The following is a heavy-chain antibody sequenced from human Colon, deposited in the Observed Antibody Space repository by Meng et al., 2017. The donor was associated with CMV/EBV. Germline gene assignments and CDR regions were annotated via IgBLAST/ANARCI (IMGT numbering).Heavy chain of an antibody. CDR1: GNRFSNYW. Sequence: GESLKISCQVSGNRFSNYWIGWVRQMPGKGLDWMAIIYPGDSDAVHNPSFQGRVTISADKSISTAYLPWSSLRASDSAMYYCVRREYFGTGSGNWGQGTMVTVSS. D-gene: IGHD3-10*01. V-gene: IGHV5-51*01. CDR3: VRREYFGTGSGN. J-gene: IGHJ4*02. CDR2: IYPGDSDA.